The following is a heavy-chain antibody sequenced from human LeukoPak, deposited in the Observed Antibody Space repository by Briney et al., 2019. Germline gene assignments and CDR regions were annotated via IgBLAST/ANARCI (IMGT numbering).Heavy chain of an antibody. Sequence: GGSLRLSCAASGFTFSSYSMNWVRQAPGKGLEWVSSISSSSSYIYYADSVKGRFTISRDNAKNSLYLQMNSLRAEDTAVYYCAREGDFWSGYYAAWGKGTTVIVSS. CDR1: GFTFSSYS. D-gene: IGHD3-3*01. CDR3: AREGDFWSGYYAA. V-gene: IGHV3-21*01. CDR2: ISSSSSYI. J-gene: IGHJ6*04.